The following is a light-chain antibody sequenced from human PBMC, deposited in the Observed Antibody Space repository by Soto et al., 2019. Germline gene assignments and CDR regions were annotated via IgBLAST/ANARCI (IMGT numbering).Light chain of an antibody. V-gene: IGKV4-1*01. CDR3: QQHYTTPFT. CDR2: WAS. CDR1: QSVLYSSNNKNY. Sequence: DIVMTQSPDSLAVSLGERATINCKSSQSVLYSSNNKNYLTWYQQKPGQPPKLLIYWASTRESGVPDRFSGSGSGTDFTLTISSVQTEDVAVYYCQQHYTTPFTFGGGTKVEIK. J-gene: IGKJ4*01.